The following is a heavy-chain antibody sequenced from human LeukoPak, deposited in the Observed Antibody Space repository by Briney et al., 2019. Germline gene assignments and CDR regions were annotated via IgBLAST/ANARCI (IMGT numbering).Heavy chain of an antibody. V-gene: IGHV4-31*03. CDR3: ARRRRDYGILTGYFPDAFDI. CDR1: GGSISSGGYY. J-gene: IGHJ3*02. CDR2: IYYSGST. Sequence: SETLSLTCTVSGGSISSGGYYWSWIRQHPGKGLEWIGYIYYSGSTYYNPSLKSRVTISVDTSKNQFSLKLSSVTAADTAVYYCARRRRDYGILTGYFPDAFDIWGQGTMVTVSS. D-gene: IGHD3-9*01.